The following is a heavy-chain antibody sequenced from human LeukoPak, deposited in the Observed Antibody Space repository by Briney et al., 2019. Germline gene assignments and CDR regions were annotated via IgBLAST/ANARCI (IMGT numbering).Heavy chain of an antibody. J-gene: IGHJ4*02. CDR2: IYSGGTT. Sequence: GGSLRLSCAPSGFTVSSNYMSWVRQAPGKGLEWVAIIYSGGTTYYANSVKGRFTISRDSSTNTLYLQMNSLTAEDTAVYFCARGSCSRTSCFEFDYWGQGTPVTVSS. V-gene: IGHV3-53*01. CDR3: ARGSCSRTSCFEFDY. CDR1: GFTVSSNY. D-gene: IGHD2-2*01.